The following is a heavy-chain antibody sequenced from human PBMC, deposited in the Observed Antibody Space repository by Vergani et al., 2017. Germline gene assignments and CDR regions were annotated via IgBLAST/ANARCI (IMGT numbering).Heavy chain of an antibody. D-gene: IGHD3-9*01. CDR1: GGSFSGYY. CDR3: ASRFLTGYYKNDY. V-gene: IGHV4-34*01. Sequence: QVQLQQWGAGLLKPSETLSLTCAVYGGSFSGYYCSWIRQPPGKGLEWIGEINHSGSTNYNPSLKSRVTISVDTSKNQFSLKLSSVTAADTAVYYCASRFLTGYYKNDYWGQGTLVTVSS. J-gene: IGHJ4*02. CDR2: INHSGST.